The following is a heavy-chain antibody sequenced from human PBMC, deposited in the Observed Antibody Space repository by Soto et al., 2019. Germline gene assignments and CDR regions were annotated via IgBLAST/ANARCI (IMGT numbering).Heavy chain of an antibody. CDR1: GYSFTSYW. CDR3: ARSPLMVRGVYLYYYYGMDV. CDR2: IYPGDSDT. J-gene: IGHJ6*02. V-gene: IGHV5-51*01. D-gene: IGHD3-10*01. Sequence: PGESLKISCKGSGYSFTSYWIGWVRQMPGKGLEWMGIIYPGDSDTRYSPSFQGQVTISADKSISTAYLQWSSLKASDTAMYYCARSPLMVRGVYLYYYYGMDVWGQGTTVTVSS.